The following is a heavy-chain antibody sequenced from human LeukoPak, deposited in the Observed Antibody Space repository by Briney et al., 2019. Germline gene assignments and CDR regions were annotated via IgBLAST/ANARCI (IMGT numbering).Heavy chain of an antibody. D-gene: IGHD6-19*01. CDR2: INHSGST. CDR3: ATIAVAASSDY. J-gene: IGHJ4*02. Sequence: PSETLSLTCAAYGGSFSGYYWSWIRQPPGKGLEWIGEINHSGSTNYNPSLKSRVTISVDTSKNQFSLKLSSVTAADTAVYYCATIAVAASSDYWGQGTLVTVSS. CDR1: GGSFSGYY. V-gene: IGHV4-34*01.